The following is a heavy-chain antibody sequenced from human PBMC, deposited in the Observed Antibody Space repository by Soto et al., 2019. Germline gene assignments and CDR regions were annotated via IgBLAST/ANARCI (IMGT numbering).Heavy chain of an antibody. J-gene: IGHJ4*02. CDR1: GFSLTTYGVG. V-gene: IGHV2-5*01. CDR2: IFWNDDE. Sequence: SGPTLVNPTQTLTLTCTFSGFSLTTYGVGVGWTRQPPGKALEWLALIFWNDDERYSPSLKSRLTITKDTSKNQVVFTMTNMDPVDTXTYFCAHTGYSYDPFAYWGPGTLVTVSS. CDR3: AHTGYSYDPFAY. D-gene: IGHD5-18*01.